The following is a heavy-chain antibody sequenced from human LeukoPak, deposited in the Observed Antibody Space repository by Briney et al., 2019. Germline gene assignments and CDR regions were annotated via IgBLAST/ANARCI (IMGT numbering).Heavy chain of an antibody. V-gene: IGHV3-74*01. Sequence: GGSLRLSCAASGFTFSSYWMHLVRQAPGKGLVWVSRIDSDGRSTSYADSVKGRFTISRDNAKNMLYLQMNSLRAEDTAVYYCARDRPRYAFDYWGQGTLVTVSS. CDR3: ARDRPRYAFDY. CDR2: IDSDGRST. J-gene: IGHJ4*02. CDR1: GFTFSSYW. D-gene: IGHD6-6*01.